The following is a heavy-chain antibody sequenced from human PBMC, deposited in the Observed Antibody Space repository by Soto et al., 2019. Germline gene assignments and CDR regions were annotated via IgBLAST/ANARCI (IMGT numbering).Heavy chain of an antibody. D-gene: IGHD6-6*01. V-gene: IGHV4-30-4*01. CDR3: ARGKLEYSSSPILDY. CDR1: GGSISSGGYY. CDR2: IYYSGST. Sequence: SETLSLTCTVSGGSISSGGYYWSWIRQPPGKGLEWIGYIYYSGSTYYNPSLKSRVTISVDTAKNQFSLKLSSVTAADTAVYYCARGKLEYSSSPILDYWGQGTLVTVSS. J-gene: IGHJ4*02.